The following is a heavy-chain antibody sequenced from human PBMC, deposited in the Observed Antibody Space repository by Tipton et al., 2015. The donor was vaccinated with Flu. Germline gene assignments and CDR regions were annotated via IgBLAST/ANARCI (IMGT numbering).Heavy chain of an antibody. Sequence: TLSLTCSVSGGSVGSLYCWGWVRRPPGKGLEWIGNICPGSPYYNPSLRSRVTMSVARSNDQFSLRLTSVTAADTAVYFCARRTFSNYVSEPKNWFDFWGQGTLVTVSS. CDR3: ARRTFSNYVSEPKNWFDF. V-gene: IGHV4-38-2*01. D-gene: IGHD4-11*01. CDR2: ICPGSP. CDR1: GGSVGSLYC. J-gene: IGHJ5*01.